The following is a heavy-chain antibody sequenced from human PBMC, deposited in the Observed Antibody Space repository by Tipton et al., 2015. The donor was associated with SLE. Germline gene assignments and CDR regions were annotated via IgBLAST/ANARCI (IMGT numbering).Heavy chain of an antibody. CDR3: TRPDHWKLPD. Sequence: TLSLTCAVSGASITSDLWCSWVRQAPGKGLEWIAEIHHSGKTNYNPSLKSRVTLSVDNSRNRFSFSLSTLPAAGTAVYYCTRPDHWKLPDWGQGTLVTVSS. D-gene: IGHD1-1*01. J-gene: IGHJ4*02. CDR2: IHHSGKT. CDR1: GASITSDLW. V-gene: IGHV4-4*02.